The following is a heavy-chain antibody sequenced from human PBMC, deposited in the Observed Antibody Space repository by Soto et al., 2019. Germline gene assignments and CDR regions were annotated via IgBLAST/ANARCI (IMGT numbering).Heavy chain of an antibody. V-gene: IGHV3-30*04. J-gene: IGHJ3*02. Sequence: GGSLRLSCAASGFTFSSYAMHWVRQAPGKGLEWVAVISYDGSNKYYADSVKGRFTISRDNSKNTLYLQMNSLIAEDTAVYYCARPPGGIPVLWSFDIWGQGTMVTVSS. CDR3: ARPPGGIPVLWSFDI. CDR2: ISYDGSNK. D-gene: IGHD3-16*01. CDR1: GFTFSSYA.